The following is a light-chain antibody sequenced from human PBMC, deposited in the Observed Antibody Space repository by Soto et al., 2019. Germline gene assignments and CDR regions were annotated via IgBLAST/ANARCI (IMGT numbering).Light chain of an antibody. CDR2: AAT. Sequence: DIQMTQSPSSLSASLGDRVTITCRASQSINNYLNWYQQEEGKAPKLLIYAATSLQSGVPSRFSGSGSGTEFTLTISSLQPGDFATYYXQQSYNSPYTFGLGTKLEIK. J-gene: IGKJ2*01. V-gene: IGKV1-39*01. CDR1: QSINNY. CDR3: QQSYNSPYT.